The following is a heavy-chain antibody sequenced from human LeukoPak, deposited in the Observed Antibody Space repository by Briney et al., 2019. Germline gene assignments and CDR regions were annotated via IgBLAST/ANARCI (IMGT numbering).Heavy chain of an antibody. J-gene: IGHJ5*02. CDR3: ARGVEVITSNWFDP. V-gene: IGHV1-69*13. Sequence: ASVKVSCKASGGTFSSYAISWVRQAPGQGLEWMGGIIPIFGTANYAQKFQGRVTITADESTSTAYMELSSLRSEDTAVYYCARGVEVITSNWFDPWGQGTLSPSPQ. CDR1: GGTFSSYA. CDR2: IIPIFGTA. D-gene: IGHD3-22*01.